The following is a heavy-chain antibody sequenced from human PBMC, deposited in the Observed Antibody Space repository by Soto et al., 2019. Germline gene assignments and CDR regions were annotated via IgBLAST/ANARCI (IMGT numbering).Heavy chain of an antibody. CDR2: IYYSGST. J-gene: IGHJ4*02. CDR3: ARHSGDIVVVVAPAYFDY. V-gene: IGHV4-61*07. D-gene: IGHD2-15*01. Sequence: RQPPGKGLEWIGYIYYSGSTNYNPSLKSRVTISVDTSKNQFSLKLSSVTAADTAVYYCARHSGDIVVVVAPAYFDYWGQGTLVTVSS.